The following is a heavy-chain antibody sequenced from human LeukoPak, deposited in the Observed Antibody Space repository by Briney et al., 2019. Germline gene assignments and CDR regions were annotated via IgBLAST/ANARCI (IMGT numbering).Heavy chain of an antibody. Sequence: GGSLRLSCAASGFTFSSYWVHWVRQAPGKGLVWVSRINSDGSSTSYADSVKGRFTISRDNAKNTLYLQMNSLRAEDTAVYYCARGYCSSTSCPKDYHFDYWGQGTLVTVA. CDR2: INSDGSST. CDR1: GFTFSSYW. CDR3: ARGYCSSTSCPKDYHFDY. J-gene: IGHJ4*02. V-gene: IGHV3-74*01. D-gene: IGHD2-2*01.